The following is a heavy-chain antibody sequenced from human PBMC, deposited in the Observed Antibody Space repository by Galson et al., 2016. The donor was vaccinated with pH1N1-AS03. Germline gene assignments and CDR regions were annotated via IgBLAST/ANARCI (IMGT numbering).Heavy chain of an antibody. Sequence: SLRLSCAASGFTISNNYMSWVRQAPGKGLEWVSVICGGGDTFYADSVKGRFTISRDNSKNTVYLQMNSLRVEDTAVYYCAREPWGSTQGEYWGQGTLVTVSS. CDR2: ICGGGDT. J-gene: IGHJ4*02. CDR3: AREPWGSTQGEY. V-gene: IGHV3-53*01. D-gene: IGHD3-16*01. CDR1: GFTISNNY.